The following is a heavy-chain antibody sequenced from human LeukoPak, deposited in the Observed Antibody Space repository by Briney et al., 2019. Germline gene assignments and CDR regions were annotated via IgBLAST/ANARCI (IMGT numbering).Heavy chain of an antibody. CDR1: GFTFSDYY. CDR2: IYSGGST. J-gene: IGHJ2*01. D-gene: IGHD4-17*01. V-gene: IGHV3-53*01. CDR3: ARDKGNTVTTNWYFDL. Sequence: QPGGSLRLSCAASGFTFSDYYMSWIRQAPGKGLEWVSVIYSGGSTYYADSVKGRFTISRDNSKNTLYLQMNSLRAEDTAVYYCARDKGNTVTTNWYFDLWGRGTLVTVSS.